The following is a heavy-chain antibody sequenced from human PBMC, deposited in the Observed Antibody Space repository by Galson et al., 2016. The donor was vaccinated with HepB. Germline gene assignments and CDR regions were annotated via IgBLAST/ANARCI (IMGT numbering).Heavy chain of an antibody. CDR3: ASGRFMVPQVDY. D-gene: IGHD3-16*01. CDR2: IYYSGTT. CDR1: GGSISSTSYH. Sequence: SETLSLTCTVSGGSISSTSYHWGWIRQPPGKGLEWVGSIYYSGTTYYNPSPTSRLTISVDPSKNQFSLKLSSVTAADTAMYYCASGRFMVPQVDYWGQGTLVTVSS. V-gene: IGHV4-39*01. J-gene: IGHJ4*02.